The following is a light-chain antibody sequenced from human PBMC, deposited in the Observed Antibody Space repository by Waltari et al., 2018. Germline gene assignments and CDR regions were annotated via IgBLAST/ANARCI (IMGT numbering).Light chain of an antibody. CDR3: QQYNSFPKT. J-gene: IGKJ1*01. CDR1: QSVGVG. Sequence: DIQMTQSPSTLSPSVGDRVTITCRASQSVGVGLAWYQQKPGKAPKVLIYKTSSLESGVPSRFSGSGSGTEFTLTISNLQPADFATYYCQQYNSFPKTFGQGTKVEIK. CDR2: KTS. V-gene: IGKV1-5*03.